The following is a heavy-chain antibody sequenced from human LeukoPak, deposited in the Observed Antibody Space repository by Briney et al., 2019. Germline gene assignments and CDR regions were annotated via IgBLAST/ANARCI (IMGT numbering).Heavy chain of an antibody. V-gene: IGHV4-59*01. CDR1: GGSISTYS. J-gene: IGHJ3*02. Sequence: PSETLSLTCTVSGGSISTYSWTWIRQPPGKGLEWIGYIYYSGSTNYNPSLKSRVTISVDTSKNQFSLKLSSVTAADTAVYYCAGRLWRRDGYNLSAFDIWGQGTMVTVSS. CDR2: IYYSGST. CDR3: AGRLWRRDGYNLSAFDI. D-gene: IGHD5-24*01.